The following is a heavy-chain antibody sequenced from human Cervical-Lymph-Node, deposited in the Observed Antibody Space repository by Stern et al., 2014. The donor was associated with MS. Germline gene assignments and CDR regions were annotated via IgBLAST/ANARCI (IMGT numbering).Heavy chain of an antibody. V-gene: IGHV1-18*01. D-gene: IGHD2-15*01. Sequence: VQLVESGAEVKKPGASVKVYCKASGYTFTSYGISRVRQTPGQWLEGMRWISAYNCNTNYAQKLHGRVTMTTDTSTSTAYMELRSLRSDDTAVYYCARGLLGSENAFDIWGQGTMVTVSS. CDR2: ISAYNCNT. CDR3: ARGLLGSENAFDI. J-gene: IGHJ3*02. CDR1: GYTFTSYG.